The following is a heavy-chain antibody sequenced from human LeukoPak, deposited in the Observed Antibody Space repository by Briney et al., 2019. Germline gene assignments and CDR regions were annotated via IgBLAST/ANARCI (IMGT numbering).Heavy chain of an antibody. CDR3: VTEDEESRAFDH. CDR1: GFTLSRFG. D-gene: IGHD2-2*01. Sequence: GGSLRLSCAASGFTLSRFGMHWVRQAPGKGLEWVAVISYDGSITYYADSVKYRFTFSRDNSKNTLYLQMNSLRAEDTAVYFCVTEDEESRAFDHWGQGTLVTVSS. CDR2: ISYDGSIT. J-gene: IGHJ4*02. V-gene: IGHV3-30*03.